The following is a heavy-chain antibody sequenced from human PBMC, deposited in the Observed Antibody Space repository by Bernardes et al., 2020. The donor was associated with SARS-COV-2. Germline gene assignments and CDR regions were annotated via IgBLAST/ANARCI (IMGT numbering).Heavy chain of an antibody. Sequence: GGSLRLSCAAPGSTFATFAMSWVRQAPGKGLEWVSLSTVSGVTRYYADSVKGRFTISRDFSKNMLYLQMNSLRVEDTATYYCARSRPNTPLYNYPMDVWGPGTTVTVSS. CDR3: ARSRPNTPLYNYPMDV. J-gene: IGHJ6*02. CDR1: GSTFATFA. CDR2: STVSGVTR. V-gene: IGHV3-23*01.